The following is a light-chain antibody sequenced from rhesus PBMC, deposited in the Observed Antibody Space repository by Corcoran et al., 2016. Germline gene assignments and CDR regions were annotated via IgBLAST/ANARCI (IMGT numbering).Light chain of an antibody. CDR1: QSLLHSNGNTY. CDR2: GGS. Sequence: DIVMTQTPLSLPITPGEPASISCRSSQSLLHSNGNTYLHWYLQKPGQSSLLLIYGGSNRASGVPDRFSGRGSGTVFRLKMSKVGAEDVGVYYCVQAIAFPWTFGQGTKVEIK. CDR3: VQAIAFPWT. J-gene: IGKJ1*01. V-gene: IGKV2-72*01.